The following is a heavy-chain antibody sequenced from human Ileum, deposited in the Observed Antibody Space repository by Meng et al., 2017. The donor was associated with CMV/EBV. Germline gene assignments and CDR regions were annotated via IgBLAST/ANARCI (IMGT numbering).Heavy chain of an antibody. Sequence: LRLSCAVSGFTFSSYPVNWVRQAPGMGLEWVSGISSSGDGTYYADSVKGRCTISRDNSKNTLFLQMTSLRADDTAIYYCATEDWTADYWGQGTLVTVSS. D-gene: IGHD3/OR15-3a*01. CDR3: ATEDWTADY. CDR1: GFTFSSYP. CDR2: ISSSGDGT. V-gene: IGHV3-23*01. J-gene: IGHJ4*02.